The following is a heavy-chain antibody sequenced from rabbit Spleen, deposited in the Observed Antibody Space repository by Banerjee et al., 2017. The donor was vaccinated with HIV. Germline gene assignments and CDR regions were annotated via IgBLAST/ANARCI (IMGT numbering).Heavy chain of an antibody. CDR3: ARDAGTSFSTYGMDL. V-gene: IGHV1S45*01. D-gene: IGHD8-1*01. CDR1: VVSFSSSSY. Sequence: QEQLVESGGGLVNPGASLTLTCTASVVSFSSSSYMCWVRQAPGKGLEWIACIDIGSSGFTYFATWAKGRFTCSKTSSTTVTLQMTRLTAADTATYFCARDAGTSFSTYGMDLWGQGTLVTVS. CDR2: IDIGSSGFT. J-gene: IGHJ6*01.